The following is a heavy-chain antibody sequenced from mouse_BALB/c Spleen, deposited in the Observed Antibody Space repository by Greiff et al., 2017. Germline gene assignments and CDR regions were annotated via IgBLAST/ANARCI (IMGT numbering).Heavy chain of an antibody. V-gene: IGHV5-6-5*01. CDR1: GFTFSSYA. Sequence: DVMLVESGGDLVKPGGSLKLSCAASGFTFSSYAMSWVRQTPEKRLEWVASISSGGSTYYPDSVKGRFTISRDNARNILYLQMSSLRSEDTAMYYCAREKDPYWGQGTLVTVSA. J-gene: IGHJ3*01. CDR2: ISSGGST. CDR3: AREKDPY.